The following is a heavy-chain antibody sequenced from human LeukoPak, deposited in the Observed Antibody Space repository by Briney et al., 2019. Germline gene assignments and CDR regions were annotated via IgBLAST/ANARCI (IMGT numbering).Heavy chain of an antibody. Sequence: PGGSLRLSCAASGFTFSSYSMNWVRQAPGKGLEWVSSISGSSSYIYYADSVKGRFTISRDNAKNSLYLQMNSLRAEDTAVYYCARWDCSGGGCSTPLDYWGQGTLVTVSS. D-gene: IGHD2-15*01. CDR1: GFTFSSYS. J-gene: IGHJ4*02. CDR3: ARWDCSGGGCSTPLDY. CDR2: ISGSSSYI. V-gene: IGHV3-21*01.